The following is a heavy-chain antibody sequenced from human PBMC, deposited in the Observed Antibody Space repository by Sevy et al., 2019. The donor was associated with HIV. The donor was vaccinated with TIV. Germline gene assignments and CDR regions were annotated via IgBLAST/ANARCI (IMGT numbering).Heavy chain of an antibody. Sequence: GGSLRLSCAASGFTFSNYDMNWVRQAPGKGLEWVSYISSGSSYIYYADSLKGRVTISRDNANNSLFLQLNSLRAEDTAVYYCARARGYYDTGGLYYWGQGALVTVSS. CDR1: GFTFSNYD. V-gene: IGHV3-21*01. D-gene: IGHD3-22*01. CDR2: ISSGSSYI. CDR3: ARARGYYDTGGLYY. J-gene: IGHJ4*02.